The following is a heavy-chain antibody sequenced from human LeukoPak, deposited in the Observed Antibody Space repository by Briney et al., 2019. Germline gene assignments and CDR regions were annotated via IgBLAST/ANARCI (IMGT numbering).Heavy chain of an antibody. J-gene: IGHJ5*02. Sequence: GGSLRLSCEASGFTFSSYEMNWVRQAPGKGLEWVSYISSSGSTVYYADSVKGRFTISRDDAKNSLYLQMNSLRAEDTAVYYCAREHDVIFAPWGQGAPVTVSS. V-gene: IGHV3-48*03. CDR3: AREHDVIFAP. CDR1: GFTFSSYE. CDR2: ISSSGSTV. D-gene: IGHD2/OR15-2a*01.